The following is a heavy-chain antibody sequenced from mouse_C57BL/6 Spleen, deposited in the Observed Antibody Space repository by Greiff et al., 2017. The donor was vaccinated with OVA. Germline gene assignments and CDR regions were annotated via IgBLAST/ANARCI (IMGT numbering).Heavy chain of an antibody. V-gene: IGHV14-2*01. J-gene: IGHJ4*01. CDR3: ARHGSSSYYAMDY. CDR2: IDPEGGET. Sequence: EVQLQQSGAELVKPGASVKLSCTASGFNIKDYYMHWVKQRTEQGLEWIGRIDPEGGETNYAPKFKGKATITADTSSNTAYLQLSSLTSEDTAVYYCARHGSSSYYAMDYWGQGTSVTVSS. CDR1: GFNIKDYY. D-gene: IGHD1-1*01.